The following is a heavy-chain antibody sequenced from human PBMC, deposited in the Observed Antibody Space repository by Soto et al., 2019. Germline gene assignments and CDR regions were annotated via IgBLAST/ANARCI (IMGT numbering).Heavy chain of an antibody. CDR2: IYYSGST. CDR1: GGSISSGGYY. V-gene: IGHV4-31*03. D-gene: IGHD3-3*01. J-gene: IGHJ4*02. CDR3: ARGDYDFSLDY. Sequence: SETLSLTCTVSGGSISSGGYYWSWIRQHPGRGLEWIGYIYYSGSTYYNPSLKSRVTISVDTSKNQFSLKLSSVTAADTAVYYCARGDYDFSLDYWGQGTLVTVSS.